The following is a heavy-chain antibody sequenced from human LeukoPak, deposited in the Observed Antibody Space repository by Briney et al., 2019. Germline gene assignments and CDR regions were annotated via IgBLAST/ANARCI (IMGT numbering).Heavy chain of an antibody. CDR2: INPNSGGT. J-gene: IGHJ4*02. CDR3: ARDSARYFDWLFPD. Sequence: ASVKVSCKASGYTFTGYYMHWVRQAPGQGLEWMGWINPNSGGTNYAQKFQGRVTMTRDTSISTAYMELSRLRSDDMAVYYCARDSARYFDWLFPDWGQGTLVTVSS. CDR1: GYTFTGYY. V-gene: IGHV1-2*02. D-gene: IGHD3-9*01.